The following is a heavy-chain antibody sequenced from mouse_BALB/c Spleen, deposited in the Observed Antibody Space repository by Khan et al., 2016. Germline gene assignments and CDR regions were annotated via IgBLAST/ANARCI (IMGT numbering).Heavy chain of an antibody. V-gene: IGHV5-12*02. CDR3: ARQDYYYGSSDAMDY. D-gene: IGHD1-1*01. CDR1: GFTFSDYY. J-gene: IGHJ4*01. CDR2: ISNGGGST. Sequence: EVELVESGGGLVQPGGSLKLSCATSGFTFSDYYMYWVRQTPEKRLEWVAYISNGGGSTYYPDTVKGRFTISSDNAKNTLYLQMNRMKDEDTAMYYCARQDYYYGSSDAMDYWGQGTSVTVSS.